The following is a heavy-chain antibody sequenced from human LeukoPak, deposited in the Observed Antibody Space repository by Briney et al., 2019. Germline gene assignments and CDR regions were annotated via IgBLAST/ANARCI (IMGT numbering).Heavy chain of an antibody. CDR2: INHSGST. CDR3: GRGGSLYYYCGMDV. CDR1: GGSFSGYY. Sequence: NPSETLSLTCAVYGGSFSGYYWSWIRHPPGKGLEWIGEINHSGSTNYNPSLKSRVTISVDTSKNQFSLKLSSVTAADTAVYYCGRGGSLYYYCGMDVWGEGTTVTVSS. J-gene: IGHJ6*01. V-gene: IGHV4-34*01.